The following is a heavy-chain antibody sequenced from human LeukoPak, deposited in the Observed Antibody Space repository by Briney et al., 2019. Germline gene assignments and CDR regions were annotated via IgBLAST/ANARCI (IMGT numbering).Heavy chain of an antibody. CDR1: GFTFSDFY. CDR3: ARGGQELDN. V-gene: IGHV3-11*06. CDR2: IGSSSTYT. D-gene: IGHD1-26*01. J-gene: IGHJ4*02. Sequence: GGSLRLSCAASGFTFSDFYMSWIRQAPGKGLEWVSYIGSSSTYTNYADSVKGRFTISRDNAKNSLYLQMSSLRADDTAVHYCARGGQELDNWGQGTLVTVSS.